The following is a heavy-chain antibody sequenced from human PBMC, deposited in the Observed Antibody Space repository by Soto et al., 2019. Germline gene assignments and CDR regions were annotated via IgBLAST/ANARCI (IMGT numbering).Heavy chain of an antibody. Sequence: GGSLRLSFAASGFTFTSYSLNWVRQAPGKGLEWVSYINSTGTIKYYAGSVKGRFTISRDNAKNSLYLQMNSLRAEDTAVYYCARMSSGISPGCWGQGTLVTVSS. J-gene: IGHJ4*02. V-gene: IGHV3-48*01. CDR1: GFTFTSYS. D-gene: IGHD3-22*01. CDR3: ARMSSGISPGC. CDR2: INSTGTIK.